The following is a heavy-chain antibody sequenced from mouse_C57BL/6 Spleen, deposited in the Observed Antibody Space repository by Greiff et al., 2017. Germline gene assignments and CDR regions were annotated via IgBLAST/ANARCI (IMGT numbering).Heavy chain of an antibody. V-gene: IGHV1-83*01. CDR1: YTFTDYYM. CDR2: YPGSGNTY. J-gene: IGHJ4*01. Sequence: VQLQESGPELVKPGASVKMSCKASGYTFTDYYMHWVKQKPGKGLEWIGEIYPGSGNTYYNEKFKGKATLTADTSSSTAYMQLSSLTSEDSAVYFCGIWLGYAMDYWGQGTSVTVSS. D-gene: IGHD2-2*01. CDR3: IWLGYAMDY.